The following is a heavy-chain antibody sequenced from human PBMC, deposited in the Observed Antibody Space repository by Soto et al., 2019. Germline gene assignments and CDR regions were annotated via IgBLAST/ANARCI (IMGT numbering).Heavy chain of an antibody. D-gene: IGHD3-10*01. Sequence: QVQLVQSGTEVKKPGASVKVSCKASGYSFDTYSITWVRQAPGQGLEWLGWISAYTGDTDSARILQGRFSITTDTSTSTAYMELRGLRSDDTAVYYCARDRWVGESKYFDHWGQGTLVAVSS. J-gene: IGHJ4*02. CDR2: ISAYTGDT. CDR3: ARDRWVGESKYFDH. CDR1: GYSFDTYS. V-gene: IGHV1-18*01.